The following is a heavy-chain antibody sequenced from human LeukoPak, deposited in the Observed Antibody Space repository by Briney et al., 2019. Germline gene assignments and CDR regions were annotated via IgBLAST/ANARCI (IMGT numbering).Heavy chain of an antibody. CDR3: AKDFTPDGIWDIDY. Sequence: GGSLRLSCVASGFTFSKYTMSWVRQAPGKGLEWVSGIYGGGSGSTFYAESVKGRLTISRDNSKNTLYLQMNSLRDEDTAIYYCAKDFTPDGIWDIDYWGRGTLITVSS. V-gene: IGHV3-23*01. CDR1: GFTFSKYT. J-gene: IGHJ4*02. CDR2: IYGGGSGST. D-gene: IGHD1-20*01.